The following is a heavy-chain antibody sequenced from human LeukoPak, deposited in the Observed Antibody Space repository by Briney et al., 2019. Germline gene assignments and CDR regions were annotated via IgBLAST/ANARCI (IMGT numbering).Heavy chain of an antibody. CDR2: MNPNSGNT. V-gene: IGHV1-8*01. J-gene: IGHJ3*02. D-gene: IGHD5-24*01. Sequence: ASVKVSCKASGYTFTSYDINWVRQATGQGLEWMGWMNPNSGNTGYAQKFQGRVTVTRNTSKSTAYMELSSLRSEDTAVYYCARLRDGYLTSAFDIWGQGTMVTVSS. CDR1: GYTFTSYD. CDR3: ARLRDGYLTSAFDI.